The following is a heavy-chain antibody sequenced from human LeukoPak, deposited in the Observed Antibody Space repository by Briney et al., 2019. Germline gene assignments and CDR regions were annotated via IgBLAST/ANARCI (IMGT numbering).Heavy chain of an antibody. D-gene: IGHD6-6*01. CDR2: VSPYTTKT. V-gene: IGHV1-18*01. CDR3: ARARGVGRTARPYYYSYQMDV. CDR1: GYTFISYG. J-gene: IGHJ6*03. Sequence: ASVKVSCKASGYTFISYGITWVRQAPGQGLEWMGWVSPYTTKTNYAQSLQGRVTMTTDTSTSTAYMELRSLRSDDTAVYLCARARGVGRTARPYYYSYQMDVWGKGTTVTVSS.